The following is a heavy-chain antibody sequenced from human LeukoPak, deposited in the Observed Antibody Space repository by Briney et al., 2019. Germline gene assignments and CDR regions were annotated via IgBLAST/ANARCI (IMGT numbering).Heavy chain of an antibody. CDR3: ARRKSPAYCGGDCLRGWFDP. D-gene: IGHD2-21*02. CDR1: GYTFISYG. Sequence: ASVKVSCKASGYTFISYGISWVRQARGQGLECMGWISAYNGNTNYAQKLQGRVTMTTDTSTSTAYMELRSLRSDDTAVYYCARRKSPAYCGGDCLRGWFDPWGQGTLVTVSS. J-gene: IGHJ5*02. CDR2: ISAYNGNT. V-gene: IGHV1-18*01.